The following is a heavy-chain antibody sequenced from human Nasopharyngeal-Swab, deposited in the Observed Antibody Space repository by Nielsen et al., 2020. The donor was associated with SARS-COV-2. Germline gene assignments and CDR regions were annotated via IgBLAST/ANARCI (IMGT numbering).Heavy chain of an antibody. CDR1: GFTFSSYW. Sequence: GGSLRLSCAASGFTFSSYWMSWVRQAPGKGLEWVANIKQDGSEKYHVDSVKGRFTISRDNAENSLYLQMNSLRAEDTAVYYCARDSPDSSGYYPIDYWGQGTLVTVSS. CDR2: IKQDGSEK. V-gene: IGHV3-7*01. CDR3: ARDSPDSSGYYPIDY. D-gene: IGHD3-22*01. J-gene: IGHJ4*02.